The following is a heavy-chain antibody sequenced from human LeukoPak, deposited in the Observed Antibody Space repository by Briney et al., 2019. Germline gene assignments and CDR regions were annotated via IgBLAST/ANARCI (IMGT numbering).Heavy chain of an antibody. CDR2: IRSKAYGGTT. D-gene: IGHD2-21*01. Sequence: GGSLRLSCTASGFTFGDYAMSWVRQAPGKGLEWVGFIRSKAYGGTTEYAAPVKGRFTISRDDSKSIAYLQMNSLKTEDTAVYYCTRDNSYSDYRGQGTLVTVSS. J-gene: IGHJ4*02. CDR1: GFTFGDYA. V-gene: IGHV3-49*04. CDR3: TRDNSYSDY.